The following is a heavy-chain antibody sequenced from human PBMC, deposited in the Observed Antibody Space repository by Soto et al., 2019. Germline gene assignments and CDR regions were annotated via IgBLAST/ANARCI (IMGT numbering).Heavy chain of an antibody. D-gene: IGHD5-12*01. CDR3: ARDGLEYSGYDIDY. V-gene: IGHV3-33*01. CDR2: IWYDGTTK. Sequence: VAVIWYDGTTKYYADSVKGRFTISRDTSKNTLYLQMNSLRAEDTAVYYCARDGLEYSGYDIDYWGQGTLVTVSS. J-gene: IGHJ4*02.